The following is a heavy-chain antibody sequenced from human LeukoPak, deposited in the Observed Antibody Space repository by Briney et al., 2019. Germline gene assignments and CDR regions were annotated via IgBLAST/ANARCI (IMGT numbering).Heavy chain of an antibody. CDR1: GFTFSSYG. J-gene: IGHJ4*02. CDR3: AKDQEDYYDSSGYQDY. D-gene: IGHD3-22*01. Sequence: GGSLRLSCAASGFTFSSYGMHWVRQAPGKGLEWVSAISGSGGSTYYADSVKGRFTISRDNSKNTLYLQMNSLRAEDTAVYYCAKDQEDYYDSSGYQDYWGQGTLVTVSS. CDR2: ISGSGGST. V-gene: IGHV3-23*01.